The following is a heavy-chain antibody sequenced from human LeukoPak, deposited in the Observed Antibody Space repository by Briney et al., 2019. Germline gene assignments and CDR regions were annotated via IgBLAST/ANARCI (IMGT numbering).Heavy chain of an antibody. CDR3: AKGSDYPDN. Sequence: GGSLRLSCAASGFTFSNYAMHWVRQAPGKGQEWVAVISYDGSNKYYADSVKGRFTISRDNSKNTLYLQMNSLRAEDTCVYYCAKGSDYPDNWGQGTLVTVSS. CDR1: GFTFSNYA. J-gene: IGHJ4*02. CDR2: ISYDGSNK. V-gene: IGHV3-30*04.